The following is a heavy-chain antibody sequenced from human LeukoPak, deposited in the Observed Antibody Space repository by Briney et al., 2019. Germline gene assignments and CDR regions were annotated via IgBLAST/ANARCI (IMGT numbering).Heavy chain of an antibody. V-gene: IGHV3-30*02. CDR1: GFTFSSYG. CDR2: IRYA. Sequence: GGSLRLSCAASGFTFSSYGMHWVRQAPGKGLEWVAFIRYADSVKGRFTISRDNSKNTLYLQMNSLRAEDTAVYYCASVRYLAVAGPTWGFDYWGQGTLVTVSS. J-gene: IGHJ4*02. D-gene: IGHD6-19*01. CDR3: ASVRYLAVAGPTWGFDY.